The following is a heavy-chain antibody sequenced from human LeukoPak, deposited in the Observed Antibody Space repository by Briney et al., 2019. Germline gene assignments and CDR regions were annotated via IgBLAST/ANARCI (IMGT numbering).Heavy chain of an antibody. CDR2: NSVYYGYT. V-gene: IGHV1-18*01. D-gene: IGHD3-9*01. CDR3: ATEHDLLTGYLRRPYYYYYGMDV. Sequence: ASVKVSCKASGYTFTNYSISWVRQAPGQGVEWMGWNSVYYGYTNYAQKFQGRVTMTTDTTTNTAYMELRSLRSDDTAVYYCATEHDLLTGYLRRPYYYYYGMDVWGQGTTVTVSS. CDR1: GYTFTNYS. J-gene: IGHJ6*02.